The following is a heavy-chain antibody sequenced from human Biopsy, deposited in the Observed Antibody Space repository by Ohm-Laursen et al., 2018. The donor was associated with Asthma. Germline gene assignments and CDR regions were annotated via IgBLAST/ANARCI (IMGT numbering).Heavy chain of an antibody. CDR3: ARTFHFWSPYHAEHYQL. D-gene: IGHD3-3*02. Sequence: SLRLSCAASGFTFGDYWMSWVRQVPGKGLEWVANIKHDGSEKNHVDPLKGRFTISRDNAKNSLYLQMNSLRAEDTAVHYCARTFHFWSPYHAEHYQLWGQGTLVTVSS. CDR1: GFTFGDYW. CDR2: IKHDGSEK. V-gene: IGHV3-7*01. J-gene: IGHJ1*01.